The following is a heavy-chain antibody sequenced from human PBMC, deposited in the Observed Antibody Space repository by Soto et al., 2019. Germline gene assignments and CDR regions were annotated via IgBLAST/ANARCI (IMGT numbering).Heavy chain of an antibody. CDR3: ARPALMGEGWFDP. J-gene: IGHJ5*02. D-gene: IGHD3-10*01. V-gene: IGHV4-39*01. CDR1: GGSISSSSYY. CDR2: IYYSGST. Sequence: QLQLQESGPGLVKPSETLSLTCTVSGGSISSSSYYWGWIRQPPGKGLEWIGSIYYSGSTYYNPSLKSRVTISVDTSKNQFSLKLSSVTAADTAVYYCARPALMGEGWFDPWGQGTLVTVSS.